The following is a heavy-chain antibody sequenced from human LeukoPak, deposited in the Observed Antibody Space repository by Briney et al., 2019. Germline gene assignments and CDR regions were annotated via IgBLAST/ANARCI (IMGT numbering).Heavy chain of an antibody. CDR3: ARDWIGGVQYFDY. V-gene: IGHV1-18*01. CDR2: ISVYNGNT. J-gene: IGHJ4*02. Sequence: ASVKVSCKASGYTFTSYGIGWVRQAPGQGLEWMGWISVYNGNTKYEQKLQGRVTVTTDTSTSTAYMELRGLRSDDTAVYYCARDWIGGVQYFDYWGQGTLVTVSS. CDR1: GYTFTSYG. D-gene: IGHD1-1*01.